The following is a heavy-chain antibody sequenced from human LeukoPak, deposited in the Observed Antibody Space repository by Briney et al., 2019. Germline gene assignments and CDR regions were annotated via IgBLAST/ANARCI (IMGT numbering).Heavy chain of an antibody. J-gene: IGHJ4*02. CDR3: AKSPSAASGNGDY. CDR1: GFTFSSYA. V-gene: IGHV3-23*01. CDR2: ISGSGGIT. Sequence: GGSLRLSSAASGFTFSSYAMSWVRQAPWKGLEGVSAISGSGGITYYADSVKRRFTISRYNSKNTLYVQMNSLRAEDTAVYYCAKSPSAASGNGDYWGQGTLVTVSS. D-gene: IGHD2-2*01.